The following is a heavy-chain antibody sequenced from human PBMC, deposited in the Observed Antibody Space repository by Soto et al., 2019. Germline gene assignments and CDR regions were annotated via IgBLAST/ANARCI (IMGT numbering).Heavy chain of an antibody. CDR1: CGSSSSYY. V-gene: IGHV4-59*01. J-gene: IGHJ4*02. Sequence: PLETLPHTCTVACGSSSSYYWSWIRQPPGKGLEWIGYIYYSGSTNYNPSLKSRVTISVDTSKNQFSLKLSSVTAADTAVYYCARDLGAVAGTGFDYWGQGTLVTVSS. D-gene: IGHD6-19*01. CDR2: IYYSGST. CDR3: ARDLGAVAGTGFDY.